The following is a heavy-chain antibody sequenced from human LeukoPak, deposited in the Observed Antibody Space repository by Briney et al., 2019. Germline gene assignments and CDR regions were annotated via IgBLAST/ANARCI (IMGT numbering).Heavy chain of an antibody. D-gene: IGHD2-2*01. Sequence: ASVKVSCKVSGYTLTELSMHWVRQAPGEGLEWMGGFDPEDGETIYAQKFQGRVTMTEDTSTDTAYMELSSLRSEDTAVYYCATKACSSTSCYHYYYYMDVWGKGTTVTVSS. CDR2: FDPEDGET. V-gene: IGHV1-24*01. J-gene: IGHJ6*03. CDR1: GYTLTELS. CDR3: ATKACSSTSCYHYYYYMDV.